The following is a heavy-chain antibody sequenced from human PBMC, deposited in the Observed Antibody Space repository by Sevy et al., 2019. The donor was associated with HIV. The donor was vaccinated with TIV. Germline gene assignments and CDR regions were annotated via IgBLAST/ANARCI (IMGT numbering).Heavy chain of an antibody. V-gene: IGHV3-7*01. CDR2: IKQDGSEK. D-gene: IGHD3-9*01. Sequence: GGSLRLSCAASGFTFSSYWMSWVRQAPGKGLEWVANIKQDGSEKYYVDSVKDRFTISIDIATNSLYLQMNSLRAEDAAVYYCARDTRYDILTGYYFSGGDFWGQGTLVTVSS. J-gene: IGHJ4*02. CDR1: GFTFSSYW. CDR3: ARDTRYDILTGYYFSGGDF.